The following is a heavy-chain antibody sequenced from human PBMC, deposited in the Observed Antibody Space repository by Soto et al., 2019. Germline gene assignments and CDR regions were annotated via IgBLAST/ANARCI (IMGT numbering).Heavy chain of an antibody. CDR2: INGSGST. CDR1: GGSLSGYY. V-gene: IGHV4-34*01. J-gene: IGHJ4*02. CDR3: AGRVTMPYYFDY. D-gene: IGHD2-2*01. Sequence: QVQLQHWGAGLLKPSETLSRTCAVYGGSLSGYYWSWIRQPPGKGLEWIGEINGSGSTNYNPSFTSMATISADTSKNLFSLKLTSVTAEDTAVYYCAGRVTMPYYFDYWGQGTLVPVFS.